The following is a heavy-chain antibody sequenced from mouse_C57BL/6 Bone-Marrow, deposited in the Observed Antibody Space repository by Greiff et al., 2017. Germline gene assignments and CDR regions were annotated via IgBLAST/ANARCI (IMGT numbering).Heavy chain of an antibody. CDR1: GYTFTSYW. CDR2: INPSNGGT. J-gene: IGHJ3*01. D-gene: IGHD2-4*01. Sequence: QVQLQQPGTELVKPGASVKLSCKASGYTFTSYWMNWVKQRPGQGLEWIGNINPSNGGTNYNEKFKSKSTLTVAKSSSTAYMQLSSLTSEDSAVYYCARWGLPAWFAYWGQGTLVTVSA. CDR3: ARWGLPAWFAY. V-gene: IGHV1-53*01.